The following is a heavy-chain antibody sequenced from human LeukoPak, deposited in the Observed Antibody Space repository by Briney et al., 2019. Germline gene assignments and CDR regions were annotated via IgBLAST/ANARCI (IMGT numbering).Heavy chain of an antibody. V-gene: IGHV4-34*01. CDR3: ARGHGRRYWYFDL. CDR1: GGSFSGYY. Sequence: SETLSLTCAVYGGSFSGYYWSWIRQPPGKGLEWIGEINHSGSTNYNPSLKSRVTISVDTSKNQSSLKLSSVTAADTAVYYCARGHGRRYWYFDLWGRGTLVTVSS. D-gene: IGHD4-17*01. CDR2: INHSGST. J-gene: IGHJ2*01.